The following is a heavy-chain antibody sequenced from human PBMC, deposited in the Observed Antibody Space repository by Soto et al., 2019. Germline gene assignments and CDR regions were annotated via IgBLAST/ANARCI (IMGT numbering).Heavy chain of an antibody. V-gene: IGHV3-64*01. CDR3: ARGPYQLLLDYYYYMDV. Sequence: GGSLRLSCAASGFTFSSYAMHWVRQAPGKGLEYVSAISSNGGSTYYANSVKGRFTISRDNSKNTLYLQMGSLRAEDMAVYYCARGPYQLLLDYYYYMDVWGKGTTVTVSS. D-gene: IGHD2-2*01. CDR1: GFTFSSYA. CDR2: ISSNGGST. J-gene: IGHJ6*03.